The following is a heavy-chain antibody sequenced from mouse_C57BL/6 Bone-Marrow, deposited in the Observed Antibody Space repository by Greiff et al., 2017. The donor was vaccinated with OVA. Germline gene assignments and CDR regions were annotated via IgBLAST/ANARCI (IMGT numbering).Heavy chain of an antibody. V-gene: IGHV5-12*01. J-gene: IGHJ4*01. CDR2: ISNGGGST. CDR3: ARPSITTVVDYYAMDY. D-gene: IGHD1-1*01. CDR1: GFTFSDYY. Sequence: EVMLVESGGGLVQPGGSLKLSCAASGFTFSDYYMYWVRQTPEKRLEWVAYISNGGGSTYYPDTVQGRFTISSANAKNTLYLQMSRLKSEDTAMYYCARPSITTVVDYYAMDYWGQGTSVTVSS.